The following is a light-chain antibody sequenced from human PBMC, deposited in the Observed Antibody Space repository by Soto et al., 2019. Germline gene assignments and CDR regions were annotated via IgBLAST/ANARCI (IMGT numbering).Light chain of an antibody. CDR3: SSYAGSKNFDVV. J-gene: IGLJ2*01. Sequence: QSVLTQPPSASGTPGQRVTISCSGSSSNIGSNYVYWYQQLPGTAPKLLIYRNNQRPSGVPDRFSGSKSGNTASLTVSGLQAEDEADYYCSSYAGSKNFDVVFGGGTKVTVL. V-gene: IGLV1-47*01. CDR2: RNN. CDR1: SSNIGSNY.